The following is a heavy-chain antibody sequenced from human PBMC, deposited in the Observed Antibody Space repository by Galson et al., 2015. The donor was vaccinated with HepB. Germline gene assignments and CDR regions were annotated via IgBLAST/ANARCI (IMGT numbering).Heavy chain of an antibody. CDR2: ISAYNGNT. CDR3: ARLSTVVSLFYYYGMDV. D-gene: IGHD4-23*01. J-gene: IGHJ6*02. Sequence: SVKVSCKASGYTFTSYGISWVRQAPGQGLEWMGWISAYNGNTNYAQKLQGRVTMTTDTSTSTAYMELRSLRSDDTAVYYCARLSTVVSLFYYYGMDVWGQGTTVTVSS. V-gene: IGHV1-18*01. CDR1: GYTFTSYG.